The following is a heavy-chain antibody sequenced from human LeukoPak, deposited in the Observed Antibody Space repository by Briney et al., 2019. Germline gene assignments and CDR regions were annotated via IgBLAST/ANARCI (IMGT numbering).Heavy chain of an antibody. CDR2: IIPIFGTA. V-gene: IGHV1-69*01. D-gene: IGHD2-2*01. CDR3: ARDYKDCSSTPCYYGMDV. Sequence: SVKVSCMASGGTFSSYAISWVRQAPGQGLEWMGGIIPIFGTANYAQKFQGRVTITADESTSTAYMELSSLRSEDTAVYYCARDYKDCSSTPCYYGMDVWGQGTTVTVSS. CDR1: GGTFSSYA. J-gene: IGHJ6*02.